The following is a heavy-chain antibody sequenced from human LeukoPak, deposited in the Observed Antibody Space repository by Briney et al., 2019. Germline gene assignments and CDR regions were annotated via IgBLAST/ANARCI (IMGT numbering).Heavy chain of an antibody. CDR2: ISNDGGGT. CDR1: GFIFNNYG. J-gene: IGHJ5*02. CDR3: AKGGSGYFADL. D-gene: IGHD3-22*01. V-gene: IGHV3-23*01. Sequence: GGSLRLSCAASGFIFNNYGLIWVRQAPGKGLQWVSAISNDGGGTTYADFVRGRFTISRDNSKNTLFLQMSSLRAEDTALYYCAKGGSGYFADLWGQGTLVTVSS.